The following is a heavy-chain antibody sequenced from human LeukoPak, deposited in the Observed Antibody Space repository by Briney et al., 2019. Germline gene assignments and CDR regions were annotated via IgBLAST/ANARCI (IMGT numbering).Heavy chain of an antibody. CDR3: ARGQFVVVVAATPYYYYGMDV. D-gene: IGHD2-15*01. CDR1: GGSFSGYY. J-gene: IGHJ6*02. V-gene: IGHV4-34*01. CDR2: INHSGST. Sequence: KPSETLSLTCAVYGGSFSGYYWSWIRQPPGKGLEWLGEINHSGSTNYNPSLKSRVTISVDTSKNQFSLKLSSVTAADTAVYYCARGQFVVVVAATPYYYYGMDVWGQETTVTVSS.